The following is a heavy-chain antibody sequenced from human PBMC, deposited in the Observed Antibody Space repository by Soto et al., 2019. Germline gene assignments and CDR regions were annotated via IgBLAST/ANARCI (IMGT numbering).Heavy chain of an antibody. CDR1: GFTFSGYS. J-gene: IGHJ6*02. V-gene: IGHV3-30-3*01. Sequence: QVQLVESGGGVVQPGRSLRLSCEGSGFTFSGYSIHWVRQAPGKGLEWVAVVSPDGSRKYYADSVKGRFTIPRDNSQDTVYLQMNSLRSEDTAIYFCARDVWHCGSDTCYFYGMDVWGQGNTMTVSS. D-gene: IGHD3-16*01. CDR3: ARDVWHCGSDTCYFYGMDV. CDR2: VSPDGSRK.